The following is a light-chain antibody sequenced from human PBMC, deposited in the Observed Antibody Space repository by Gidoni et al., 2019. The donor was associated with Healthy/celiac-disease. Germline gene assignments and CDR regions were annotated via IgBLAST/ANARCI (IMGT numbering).Light chain of an antibody. CDR2: GAS. CDR3: QQYGSSPLT. J-gene: IGKJ5*01. CDR1: QSVSSSY. V-gene: IGKV3-20*01. Sequence: EIAFTQSPGTPSLSPGERATLSCRASQSVSSSYLAWYQQKPGQAPRLLIYGASSRATGIPDRFSGSGSGTDFTLTISRLEPEDFAVYYCQQYGSSPLTFGQGTRLEIK.